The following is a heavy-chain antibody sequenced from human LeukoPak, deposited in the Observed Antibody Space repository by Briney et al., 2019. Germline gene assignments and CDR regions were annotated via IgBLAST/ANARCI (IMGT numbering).Heavy chain of an antibody. D-gene: IGHD4-17*01. Sequence: GGSLRLSCAASGFPFSRYWMHWVRQAPGKGLVWVSRISSDGSTTTYADSVKGRFTIARDNAKNTLYLQMNSLRAEDTAVYYCARGDYGDYQITIDYWGQGTLVTVSS. V-gene: IGHV3-74*01. CDR1: GFPFSRYW. J-gene: IGHJ4*02. CDR2: ISSDGSTT. CDR3: ARGDYGDYQITIDY.